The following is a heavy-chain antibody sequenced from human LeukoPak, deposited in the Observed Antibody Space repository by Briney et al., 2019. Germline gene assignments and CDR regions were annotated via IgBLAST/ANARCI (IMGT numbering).Heavy chain of an antibody. J-gene: IGHJ6*04. Sequence: QPGGSLRLSCAASGFTFSSYAMHWVREAPGKGLEWVAVISYDGSNKYYADSVKGRFTISRDNSKNTLYLQMNSLRAEDTAVYYCAKDSVTMVRGVMDVWGKGTTVTVSS. CDR2: ISYDGSNK. CDR3: AKDSVTMVRGVMDV. D-gene: IGHD3-10*01. CDR1: GFTFSSYA. V-gene: IGHV3-30*04.